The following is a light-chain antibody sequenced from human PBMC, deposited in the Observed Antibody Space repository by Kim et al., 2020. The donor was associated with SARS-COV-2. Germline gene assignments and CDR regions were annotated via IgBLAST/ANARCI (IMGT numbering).Light chain of an antibody. CDR2: KAS. J-gene: IGKJ1*01. CDR1: QSISTW. V-gene: IGKV1-5*03. Sequence: DIQMTQSPSTLSASVGDRVTITCRASQSISTWLAWYQQKPGRAPKLLIYKASSLESGVPSRCSGSGSGTEFILTISSLQPDDFATYYCQQYNTYSPWTFGQGTKVDIK. CDR3: QQYNTYSPWT.